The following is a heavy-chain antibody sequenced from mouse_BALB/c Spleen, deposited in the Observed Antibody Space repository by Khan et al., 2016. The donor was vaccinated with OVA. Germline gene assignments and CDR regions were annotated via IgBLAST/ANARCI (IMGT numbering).Heavy chain of an antibody. CDR2: ISSDGGYT. D-gene: IGHD4-1*01. CDR3: ATHLTGSFAY. CDR1: GFTFTPYS. V-gene: IGHV5-6*01. Sequence: EVQLVESGGDLVKPGESLKLSCAASGFTFTPYSMSWVRQTPDKRLEWVATISSDGGYTYYPDSVKGRFNISRDNAKNPLYLQMSTLKSDDTAMYYCATHLTGSFAYWGQGTLVTVSA. J-gene: IGHJ3*01.